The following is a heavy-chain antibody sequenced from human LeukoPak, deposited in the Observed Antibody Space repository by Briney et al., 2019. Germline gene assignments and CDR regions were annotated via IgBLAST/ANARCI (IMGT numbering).Heavy chain of an antibody. D-gene: IGHD3-10*01. CDR1: GGSISSGSYY. CDR2: IYTSGST. Sequence: SQTLSLTCPVSGGSISSGSYYWSWIRQPAGKGLEWIGRIYTSGSTNYNPSLKSRVTISVDTSKNQFSLKLSSVTAADTAVYYCARERITLDYWGQGTLVTVSS. CDR3: ARERITLDY. V-gene: IGHV4-61*02. J-gene: IGHJ4*02.